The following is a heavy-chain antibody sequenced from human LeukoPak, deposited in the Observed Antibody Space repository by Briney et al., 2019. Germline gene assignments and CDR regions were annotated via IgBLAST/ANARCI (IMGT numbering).Heavy chain of an antibody. V-gene: IGHV3-30*02. CDR3: AKDHVTWGNRYFDH. CDR1: GFTFSTYG. Sequence: GGSLRLSGAASGFTFSTYGRHWVRQAPGKGRKGWAFIGHDGTKIYYADSVQGRFTISRDNSKNTLYLEMNSLSGEDTALYYCAKDHVTWGNRYFDHWGQGTLGTVSS. CDR2: IGHDGTKI. D-gene: IGHD3-16*01. J-gene: IGHJ4*02.